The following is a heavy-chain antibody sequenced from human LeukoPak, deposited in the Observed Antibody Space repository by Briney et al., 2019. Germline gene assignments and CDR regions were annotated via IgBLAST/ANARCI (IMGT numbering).Heavy chain of an antibody. CDR1: GFTFSNYS. CDR2: ISGSGADT. CDR3: AKEVPLTINHMDV. V-gene: IGHV3-23*01. J-gene: IGHJ6*03. Sequence: GGSLRLSCAASGFTFSNYSMSWVRQAPGRRLEWVASISGSGADTYYADSVTGRITISRDNSRNILYLQLSSLRAEDTAVYYCAKEVPLTINHMDVWGKGTTVTVSS. D-gene: IGHD3-3*01.